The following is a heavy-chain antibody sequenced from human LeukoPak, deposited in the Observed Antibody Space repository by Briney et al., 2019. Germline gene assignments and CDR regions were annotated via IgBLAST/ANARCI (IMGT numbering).Heavy chain of an antibody. CDR2: INPKSGGT. Sequence: GASVKVSCKASRYTFTGYYMHWVRQAPGQGLEWMGWINPKSGGTNYAQKFQGRVTMTRDTSISTAYMELSRLRSDDTAVYYCARGDSGYDSDFWGQGTLVTVSS. D-gene: IGHD5-12*01. V-gene: IGHV1-2*02. J-gene: IGHJ4*02. CDR1: RYTFTGYY. CDR3: ARGDSGYDSDF.